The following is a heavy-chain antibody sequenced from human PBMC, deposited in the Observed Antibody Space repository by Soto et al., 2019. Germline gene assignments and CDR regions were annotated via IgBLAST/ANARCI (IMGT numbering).Heavy chain of an antibody. J-gene: IGHJ3*02. CDR1: GYTFTSYA. CDR2: INAGNGNT. Sequence: ASVKVSCKASGYTFTSYAMHWVRQAPGQRLEWMGWINAGNGNTKYSQKFQGRVTITRDTSASTAYMELSSLRSEDTAVYYCARPEHYYHAFDIWGQGTMVTVSS. CDR3: ARPEHYYHAFDI. V-gene: IGHV1-3*01. D-gene: IGHD1-26*01.